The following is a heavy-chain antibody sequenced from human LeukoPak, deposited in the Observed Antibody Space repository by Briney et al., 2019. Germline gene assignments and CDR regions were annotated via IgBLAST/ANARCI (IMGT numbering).Heavy chain of an antibody. CDR2: ISWNSDNI. D-gene: IGHD3-10*01. CDR1: GFTSADYA. V-gene: IGHV3-9*02. CDR3: AKGVRITMVRGAFDI. Sequence: GGSLRLSCAASGFTSADYAMHWVRQAPGKGLEWVSGISWNSDNIGYADSVKGRFTISRDNAKNSLYLQMNSLRAEDTALYYCAKGVRITMVRGAFDIWGQGTMVTVSS. J-gene: IGHJ3*02.